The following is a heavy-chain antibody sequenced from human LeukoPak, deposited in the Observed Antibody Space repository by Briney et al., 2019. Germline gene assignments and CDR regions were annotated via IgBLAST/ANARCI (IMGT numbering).Heavy chain of an antibody. CDR1: GFTVSSNY. J-gene: IGHJ4*02. CDR3: ARRCGGDCYEYDY. V-gene: IGHV3-53*01. Sequence: PGGSLRLSCAASGFTVSSNYMSWVRQAPGKGLEWVSVIYSGGSTCYADSVKGRFTISRDNSKNTLYLQMNSLRAEDTAVYYCARRCGGDCYEYDYWGQGTLVTVSS. CDR2: IYSGGST. D-gene: IGHD2-21*02.